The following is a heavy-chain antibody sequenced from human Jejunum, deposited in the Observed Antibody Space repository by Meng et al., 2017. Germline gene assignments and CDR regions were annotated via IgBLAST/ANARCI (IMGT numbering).Heavy chain of an antibody. J-gene: IGHJ5*02. Sequence: HLQLQALEQRLVKPSESLSPTCAVSGGSISTAGYYWGWIRQSPGKGLEWIGSIFYSGTTYYNPSLKSRVTISIDTSKNQFSLKMNSVTAADTAVYYCARGFWKSGFDSWGQGTLVTVSS. CDR2: IFYSGTT. CDR3: ARGFWKSGFDS. CDR1: GGSISTAGYY. V-gene: IGHV4-39*07. D-gene: IGHD3-3*01.